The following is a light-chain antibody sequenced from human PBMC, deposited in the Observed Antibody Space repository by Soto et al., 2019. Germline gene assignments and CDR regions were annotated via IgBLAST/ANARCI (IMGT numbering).Light chain of an antibody. CDR2: EGS. CDR1: QSLLHSDGKTY. Sequence: DIVMTQTPLSMSVTPGQPASISCKSSQSLLHSDGKTYLYWYLQKPGQSPQLLMYEGSNRFSGGPDRFSGSGSGTDFTLRISRVEAEDVGVYYCMQITQLPLTFGGGTKVDIK. V-gene: IGKV2D-29*02. CDR3: MQITQLPLT. J-gene: IGKJ4*01.